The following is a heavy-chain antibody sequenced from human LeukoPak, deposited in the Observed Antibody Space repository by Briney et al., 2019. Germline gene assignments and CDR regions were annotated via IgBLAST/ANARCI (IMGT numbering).Heavy chain of an antibody. D-gene: IGHD2-21*01. CDR3: ARHAYGGLNYYGLDV. J-gene: IGHJ6*02. CDR1: GGSISSHY. V-gene: IGHV4-59*08. Sequence: SETLSLTCTVSGGSISSHYWSWLRQPPGKGLEWIGYIYYSGSTNYNPSLKSRVTISVDTSKNQFSLKLSSVTAADTAVYYCARHAYGGLNYYGLDVWGQGTTVTVSS. CDR2: IYYSGST.